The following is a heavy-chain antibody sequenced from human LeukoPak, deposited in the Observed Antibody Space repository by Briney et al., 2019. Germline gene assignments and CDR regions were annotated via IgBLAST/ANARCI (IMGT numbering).Heavy chain of an antibody. V-gene: IGHV4-59*06. CDR1: GGSISSYY. D-gene: IGHD2-2*01. CDR2: IYYSGST. J-gene: IGHJ6*02. CDR3: AREPYQLLSHYYYGMDV. Sequence: SETLSLTCTVSGGSISSYYWSWIRQHPGKGLEWIGYIYYSGSTYYNPSLKSRVTISVDTSKNQFSLKLSSVTAADTAVYYCAREPYQLLSHYYYGMDVWGQGTTVTVSS.